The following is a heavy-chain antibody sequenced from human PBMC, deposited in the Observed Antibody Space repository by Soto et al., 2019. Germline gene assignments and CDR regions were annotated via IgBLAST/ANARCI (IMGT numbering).Heavy chain of an antibody. J-gene: IGHJ2*01. V-gene: IGHV4-61*03. D-gene: IGHD3-22*01. CDR2: IFYTGVT. CDR1: GGSVSNASFY. CDR3: VRVLDSSWYADL. Sequence: QVQLQESGPGLVKPSETLSLTCSVSGGSVSNASFYWTWIRQAPGTGLEYIGYIFYTGVTNYNPSLSFRVTISLDTSKNHFSLKLNSMTAADTAVYYCVRVLDSSWYADLWGRGTLVTVSS.